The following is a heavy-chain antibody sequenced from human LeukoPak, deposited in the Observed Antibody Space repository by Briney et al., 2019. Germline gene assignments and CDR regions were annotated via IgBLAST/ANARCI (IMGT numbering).Heavy chain of an antibody. CDR1: GYTFTGYY. Sequence: ASVKVSCKASGYTFTGYYMYWVRQAPGQGLEWMGWINPNSGGTNYARKFQGRVTMTRDTSISTAYMELSSLRSEDTALYYCAKDTRTISCLDYWGQGTLVTVSS. CDR3: AKDTRTISCLDY. V-gene: IGHV1-2*02. CDR2: INPNSGGT. D-gene: IGHD3-3*01. J-gene: IGHJ4*02.